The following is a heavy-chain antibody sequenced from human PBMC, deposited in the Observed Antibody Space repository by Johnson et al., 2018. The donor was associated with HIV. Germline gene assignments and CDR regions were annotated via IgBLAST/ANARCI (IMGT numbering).Heavy chain of an antibody. CDR1: GFTFSSYA. V-gene: IGHV3-64*01. CDR2: ISSNGGST. J-gene: IGHJ3*02. D-gene: IGHD3-16*01. CDR3: ARGGASGAFDI. Sequence: VQLVESGGGLVQPGGSLRLSCAASGFTFSSYAMHWVRQAPGKGLEYVSAISSNGGSTYYANSVKGRFTISRDNSKNPLYLQMGSLRAEDMAVYYCARGGASGAFDIWGQGTMVTVSS.